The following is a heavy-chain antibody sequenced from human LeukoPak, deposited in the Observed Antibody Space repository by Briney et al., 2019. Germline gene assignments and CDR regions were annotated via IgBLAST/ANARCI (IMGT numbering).Heavy chain of an antibody. D-gene: IGHD6-13*01. CDR3: ARNRYGSSLDAFDI. V-gene: IGHV3-21*01. CDR2: ISSSGTYI. Sequence: PGGSLTLSCAASGFTFSSYSMNWVRQAPGKGLEWVSSISSSGTYIYYADSVKGRFTISRDNAKNSLHLQMNSLRAEDTAVYYCARNRYGSSLDAFDIWGQGTVVTISS. J-gene: IGHJ3*02. CDR1: GFTFSSYS.